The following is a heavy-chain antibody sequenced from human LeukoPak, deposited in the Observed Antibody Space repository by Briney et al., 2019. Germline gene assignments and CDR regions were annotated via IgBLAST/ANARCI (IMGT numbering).Heavy chain of an antibody. D-gene: IGHD5-12*01. V-gene: IGHV3-7*04. J-gene: IGHJ4*02. CDR1: GYIFRRYW. CDR3: AREYSGYDGLAFDY. CDR2: INEDGSQK. Sequence: GGSLRLSCAASGYIFRRYWVSWVRQAPGKGLEWVANINEDGSQKNYVDSVKGRFIISRDNAKNSLYLQMNSLRDEDTALYYCAREYSGYDGLAFDYWGQGTLVTVSS.